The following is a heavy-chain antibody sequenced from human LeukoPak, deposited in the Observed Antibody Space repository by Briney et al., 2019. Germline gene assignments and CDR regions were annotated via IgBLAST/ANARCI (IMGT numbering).Heavy chain of an antibody. CDR2: INSDGSST. V-gene: IGHV3-74*01. J-gene: IGHJ4*02. CDR1: GFTFSSYW. D-gene: IGHD3-3*02. Sequence: GGSLRLSCAASGFTFSSYWMHWVRQAPGKGLVWVSRINSDGSSTSYADSVKGRFTISRDNAKNTLSLQMNGLRAEDTAVYYCARDGILGSHDYWGQGTLVTVSS. CDR3: ARDGILGSHDY.